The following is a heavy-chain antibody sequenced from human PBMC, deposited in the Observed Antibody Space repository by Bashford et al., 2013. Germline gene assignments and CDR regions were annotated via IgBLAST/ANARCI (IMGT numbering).Heavy chain of an antibody. CDR2: ISAYNGNT. Sequence: VASVKVSCKASGYTFTSYDISWVRQAPGQGLEWMGWISAYNGNTNYAQKLQGRVTMTTDTSTSTAYMELRSLRSDDTAVYYCARDLARNLWYSSSLGANWGQGTLVTVSS. D-gene: IGHD6-13*01. V-gene: IGHV1-18*01. J-gene: IGHJ4*02. CDR3: ARDLARNLWYSSSLGAN. CDR1: GYTFTSYD.